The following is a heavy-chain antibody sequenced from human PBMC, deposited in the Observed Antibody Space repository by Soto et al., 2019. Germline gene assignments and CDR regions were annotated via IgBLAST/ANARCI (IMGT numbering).Heavy chain of an antibody. CDR2: INHSGST. J-gene: IGHJ6*03. Sequence: PSETLSLTCAVYGGSFSGYYWSWIRQPPGKGLKGIGEINHSGSTNYNPSLKSRVTISLDTSKNQFSLKLSSVTAADTAVYYCARHKLLDGDYDYYYYYYMDVWGKGTTVTVSS. CDR3: ARHKLLDGDYDYYYYYYMDV. D-gene: IGHD4-17*01. V-gene: IGHV4-34*01. CDR1: GGSFSGYY.